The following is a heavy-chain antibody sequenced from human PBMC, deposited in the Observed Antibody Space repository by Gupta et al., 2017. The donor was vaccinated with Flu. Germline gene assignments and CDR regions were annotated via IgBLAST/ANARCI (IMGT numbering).Heavy chain of an antibody. V-gene: IGHV1-69*01. Sequence: QVQLVQSGAEVTKPGSSVKVSCKASGGTFSSYAISWVRPAPGQGLEWMGGIIPIFGTANYAQKFQGRVTITADESTSTAYMELSSLRSEDTAVYYCARLYYYDSSGYYGGWFDPWGQGTLVTVSS. CDR1: GGTFSSYA. D-gene: IGHD3-22*01. CDR3: ARLYYYDSSGYYGGWFDP. CDR2: IIPIFGTA. J-gene: IGHJ5*02.